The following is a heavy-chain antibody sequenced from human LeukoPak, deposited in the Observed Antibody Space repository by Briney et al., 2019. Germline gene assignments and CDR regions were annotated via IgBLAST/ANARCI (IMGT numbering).Heavy chain of an antibody. D-gene: IGHD6-13*01. CDR3: ARDPRGIAAAYFDY. CDR1: GFTFSSYA. J-gene: IGHJ4*02. CDR2: ISYDGSNK. V-gene: IGHV3-30-3*01. Sequence: GGSLRLSCAASGFTFSSYAMHWVRQAPGKGLEWVAVISYDGSNKYYADSVKGRFTISRDNSKNTLYLQMNSLRAEDTAVYYCARDPRGIAAAYFDYWGQGTLVTVSS.